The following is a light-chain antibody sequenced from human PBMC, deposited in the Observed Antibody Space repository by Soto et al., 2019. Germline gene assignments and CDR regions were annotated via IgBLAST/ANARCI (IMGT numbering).Light chain of an antibody. J-gene: IGKJ3*01. V-gene: IGKV3-15*01. Sequence: EIVMTQSPATLSVSPGERATLSCRASQSVSRSLAWYQQKPGQAPRLLIYGAFTRATGIPARFSGSGSGTEFTLTISSLQSEDFAVYYCQQYNNWPPIFTFGPGTKVDIK. CDR3: QQYNNWPPIFT. CDR2: GAF. CDR1: QSVSRS.